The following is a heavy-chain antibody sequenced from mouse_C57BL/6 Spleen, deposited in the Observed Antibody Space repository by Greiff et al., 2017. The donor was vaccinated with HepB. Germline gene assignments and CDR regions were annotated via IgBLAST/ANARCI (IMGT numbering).Heavy chain of an antibody. CDR2: IYPGDGDT. CDR3: ARWGVTTYFDY. J-gene: IGHJ2*01. D-gene: IGHD2-2*01. Sequence: QVQLKESGAELVKPGASVKISCKASGYAFSSYWMNWVKQRPGKGLEWIGQIYPGDGDTNYNGKFKGKATLTADKSSSTAYMQLSSLTSEDSAVYFCARWGVTTYFDYWGQGTTLTVSS. V-gene: IGHV1-80*01. CDR1: GYAFSSYW.